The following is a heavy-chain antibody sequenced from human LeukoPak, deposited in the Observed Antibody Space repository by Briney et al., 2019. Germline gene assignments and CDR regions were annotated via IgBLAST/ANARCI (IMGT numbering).Heavy chain of an antibody. J-gene: IGHJ4*02. CDR1: GYTFTDYY. V-gene: IGHV1-2*02. CDR3: ATMGATTFDH. CDR2: INPNSGGT. D-gene: IGHD1-26*01. Sequence: GASVKVSCKASGYTFTDYYRHWVRQAPGQGLEWLGWINPNSGGTNYAQKLQGRVTMTRDTSIRTVYMEVSRLTSDDTAVYYCATMGATTFDHWGQGTLVTVSS.